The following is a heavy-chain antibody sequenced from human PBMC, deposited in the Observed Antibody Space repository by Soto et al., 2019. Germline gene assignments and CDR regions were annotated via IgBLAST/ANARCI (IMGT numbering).Heavy chain of an antibody. D-gene: IGHD3-3*01. V-gene: IGHV4-34*01. J-gene: IGHJ5*01. CDR1: GGSFSGYY. Sequence: SETLSLTCAVYGGSFSGYYWSWIRQPPGKGLEWIGEINHSGSTNYNPSLKSRVTISVDTSKNQFSLKLSSVTAADTAVYYCARATVMFFGVVIIHRLFDSWGQGSLVPVYS. CDR3: ARATVMFFGVVIIHRLFDS. CDR2: INHSGST.